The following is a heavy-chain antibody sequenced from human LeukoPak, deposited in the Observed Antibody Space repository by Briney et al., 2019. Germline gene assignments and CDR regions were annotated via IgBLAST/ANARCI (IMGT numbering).Heavy chain of an antibody. V-gene: IGHV4-39*01. D-gene: IGHD5-12*01. CDR2: IYYSGST. J-gene: IGHJ5*02. Sequence: SETLSLTYTVSGGSISSSSYYWGWIRQPPGKGLEWIGSIYYSGSTYYNPSLKSRVTISVDTSKNQFSLKLSSVTAADTAVYYCARRTVATIPWFDPRGQGTLVTVSS. CDR3: ARRTVATIPWFDP. CDR1: GGSISSSSYY.